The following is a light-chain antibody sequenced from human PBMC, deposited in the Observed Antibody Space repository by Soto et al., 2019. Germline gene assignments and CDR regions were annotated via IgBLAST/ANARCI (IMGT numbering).Light chain of an antibody. CDR2: EVS. CDR1: SSDVGGYNY. Sequence: QSALTEPACVSGSPGQLITISCTGTSSDVGGYNYVSWYQQHPGKAPKLMIYEVSNRPSGISNRFSGSKSGNTASLTISGLQGEDEADYYCASYTSSSSYVFGIGTKVTVL. J-gene: IGLJ1*01. CDR3: ASYTSSSSYV. V-gene: IGLV2-14*01.